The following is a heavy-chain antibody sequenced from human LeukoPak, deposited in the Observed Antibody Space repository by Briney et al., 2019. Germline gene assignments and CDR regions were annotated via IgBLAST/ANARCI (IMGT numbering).Heavy chain of an antibody. D-gene: IGHD3-10*01. CDR1: GFTFSTYA. Sequence: GGSLRLSCAASGFTFSTYAISWMRQAPGKGLEGVSVLRGNGNTTFYADSIKGRFTTSRDNSKNTLSLQMNSLRAEDTAVYYCAKALHGGHDYWGQGTLVTVSS. CDR2: LRGNGNTT. V-gene: IGHV3-23*01. J-gene: IGHJ4*02. CDR3: AKALHGGHDY.